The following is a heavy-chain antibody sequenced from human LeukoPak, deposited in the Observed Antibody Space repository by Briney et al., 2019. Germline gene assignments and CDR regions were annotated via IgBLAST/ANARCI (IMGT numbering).Heavy chain of an antibody. CDR2: ISYDGSNK. J-gene: IGHJ3*02. CDR3: AKDLGIVVVITVGGAFDI. Sequence: GRSLRLSCAASGFTFSSYGMHWVRQAPGKGLEWVAVISYDGSNKYYADSVKGRFTISRDNSKNTLYLQMNSLRAEDTAAYYCAKDLGIVVVITVGGAFDIWGQGTMVTVSS. CDR1: GFTFSSYG. D-gene: IGHD3-22*01. V-gene: IGHV3-30*18.